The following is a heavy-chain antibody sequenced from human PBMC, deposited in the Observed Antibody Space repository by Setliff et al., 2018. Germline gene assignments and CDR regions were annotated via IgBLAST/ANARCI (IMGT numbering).Heavy chain of an antibody. CDR2: IYPGDSDT. D-gene: IGHD6-13*01. Sequence: PGESLKISCKGSGYSFTFYWIGWVRQMPGKGLEWMGIIYPGDSDTRYSPSFQGQVTISADKSISTAYLQWSSLKASDTAMYCCARRSSSSWNAFDIWGQGTMVTVSS. J-gene: IGHJ3*02. CDR3: ARRSSSSWNAFDI. V-gene: IGHV5-51*01. CDR1: GYSFTFYW.